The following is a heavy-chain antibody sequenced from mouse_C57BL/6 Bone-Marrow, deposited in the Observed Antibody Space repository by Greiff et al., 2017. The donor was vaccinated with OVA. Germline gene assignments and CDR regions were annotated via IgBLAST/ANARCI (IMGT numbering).Heavy chain of an antibody. Sequence: VQRVESGAELVRPGASVTLSCKASGYTFTDYEMHWVKQTPVHGLEWIGAIDPETGGTPYNQKFTGTAILTAAKSSSTAYMVRRILTSEDSAVYYCTSPLRLRFAYWGQGTLVTVSA. D-gene: IGHD1-1*01. CDR3: TSPLRLRFAY. CDR2: IDPETGGT. CDR1: GYTFTDYE. J-gene: IGHJ3*01. V-gene: IGHV1-15*01.